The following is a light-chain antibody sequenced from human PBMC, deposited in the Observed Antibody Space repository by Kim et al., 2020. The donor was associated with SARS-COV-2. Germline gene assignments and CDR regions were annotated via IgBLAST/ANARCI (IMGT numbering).Light chain of an antibody. Sequence: GQSITISCIGSSSDIGGYKSVSWYQQHPGKPPKLMISDVTKRPSGVSNRFSGSKSGNTASLPISGLQADDEADYYCSSYTAASTGVFGGGTKVTVL. CDR3: SSYTAASTGV. J-gene: IGLJ2*01. V-gene: IGLV2-14*03. CDR2: DVT. CDR1: SSDIGGYKS.